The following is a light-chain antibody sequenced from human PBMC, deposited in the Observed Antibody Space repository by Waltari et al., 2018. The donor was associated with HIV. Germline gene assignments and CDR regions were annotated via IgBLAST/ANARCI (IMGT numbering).Light chain of an antibody. V-gene: IGLV3-1*01. J-gene: IGLJ3*02. Sequence: SYELTQPPSVSVSPGQTASLPCSGDNSGDKFVSWCQQKPGQSPLLVIFQDTKRPSGIPDRFSGSNSGNTATLTISGTQAINEADYYCQVWDSSIWVFGGGTKLTVL. CDR1: NSGDKF. CDR3: QVWDSSIWV. CDR2: QDT.